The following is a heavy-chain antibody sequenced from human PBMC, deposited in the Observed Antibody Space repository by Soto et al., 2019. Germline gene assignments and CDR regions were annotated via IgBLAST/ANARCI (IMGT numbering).Heavy chain of an antibody. CDR1: GFIFSSYW. CDR3: ARAATVSTPLFDY. CDR2: IKQDGSEK. Sequence: GGSLRLSCAASGFIFSSYWMNWVRRAPGKGLEWVANIKQDGSEKYYVDSVKGRFTISRDNAKNSVYLQMNSLRAEDTAVYYCARAATVSTPLFDYWGQGTLVTVSS. J-gene: IGHJ4*02. D-gene: IGHD4-17*01. V-gene: IGHV3-7*01.